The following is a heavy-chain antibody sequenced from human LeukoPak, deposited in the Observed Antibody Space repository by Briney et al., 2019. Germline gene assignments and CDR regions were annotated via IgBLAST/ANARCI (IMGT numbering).Heavy chain of an antibody. Sequence: QSGGSLRLSCAASGFTFSSYAMSWVRQAPGKGLEWVSAISGSGGSTYYADSVKGRFTISRDNSKNTLYLQMNSLRAEDTAVYYCAKAALRSPYDILTGYPPVYYFDYWGQGTLVTVSS. CDR2: ISGSGGST. J-gene: IGHJ4*02. D-gene: IGHD3-9*01. CDR3: AKAALRSPYDILTGYPPVYYFDY. CDR1: GFTFSSYA. V-gene: IGHV3-23*01.